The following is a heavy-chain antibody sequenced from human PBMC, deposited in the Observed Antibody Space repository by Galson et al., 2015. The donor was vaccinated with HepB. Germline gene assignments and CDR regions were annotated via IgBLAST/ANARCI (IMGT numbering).Heavy chain of an antibody. CDR2: ISAYNGNT. CDR3: ARLAGAAQDYYGMDV. D-gene: IGHD6-13*01. Sequence: SVKVSCKASGYTFTSYGISWVRQAPGQGLEWMGWISAYNGNTNYAQKLQGRVTMTTDTSTSTAYMELRSLRSNDTAVYYCARLAGAAQDYYGMDVWGQGTTVTVSS. V-gene: IGHV1-18*04. J-gene: IGHJ6*02. CDR1: GYTFTSYG.